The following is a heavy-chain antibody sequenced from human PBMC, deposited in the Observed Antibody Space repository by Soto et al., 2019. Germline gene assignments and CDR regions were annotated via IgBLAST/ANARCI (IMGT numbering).Heavy chain of an antibody. Sequence: QITLKESGPTLVKPTQTLTLTCTFSGFSLSTSEVGVGWIRQPPGKALEWLALVYWDEDKLYSPSLKSMLTITKDTSKNQVVLTMTNIDPVDTATYYCAHASGGGYSVYCDYWGQGTLVTVSS. J-gene: IGHJ4*02. CDR3: AHASGGGYSVYCDY. V-gene: IGHV2-5*02. CDR1: GFSLSTSEVG. D-gene: IGHD2-21*02. CDR2: VYWDEDK.